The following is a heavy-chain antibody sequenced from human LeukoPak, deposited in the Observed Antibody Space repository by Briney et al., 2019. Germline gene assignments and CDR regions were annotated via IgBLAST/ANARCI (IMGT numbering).Heavy chain of an antibody. CDR3: ANGSGKWNPPDY. V-gene: IGHV3-23*01. CDR2: ISGSGGST. D-gene: IGHD3-10*01. Sequence: GGSLRLSCAASGFTFSSYAMSWVRQAPGKGLEWVSAISGSGGSTYYADSVKGRFTISRDNSQNTLYLQMNSLRAEDTAVYYCANGSGKWNPPDYWGQGTLVTVSS. J-gene: IGHJ4*02. CDR1: GFTFSSYA.